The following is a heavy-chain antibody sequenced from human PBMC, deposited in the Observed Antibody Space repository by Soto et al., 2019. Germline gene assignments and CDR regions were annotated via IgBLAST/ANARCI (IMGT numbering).Heavy chain of an antibody. Sequence: GGSLRLSCAASGFTFTRYSMNWVRQAPGKGLEWVSSISSTTNYIYYGDSMKGRFTISRDNAKNSLYLEMNSLRAEDTAVYYCARESEALTSNFYYWGQGTLVTVSS. CDR1: GFTFTRYS. CDR3: ARESEALTSNFYY. CDR2: ISSTTNYI. J-gene: IGHJ4*02. V-gene: IGHV3-21*06.